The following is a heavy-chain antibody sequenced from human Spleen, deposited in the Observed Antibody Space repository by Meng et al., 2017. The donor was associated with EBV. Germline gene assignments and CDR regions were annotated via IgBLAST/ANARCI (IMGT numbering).Heavy chain of an antibody. CDR1: GFTLSDHY. V-gene: IGHV3-11*01. CDR3: ARGAIFGVGWFDS. J-gene: IGHJ5*01. CDR2: ISGSGTLI. Sequence: VLLVEVRGGVAKPGGSLILSCAASGFTLSDHYMGWIRQAPGKGLEWISYISGSGTLIDYADSVKGRFTVSKDNAKNSLYLQTSSLRAEDTAVYYCARGAIFGVGWFDSWGQGSLVTVSS. D-gene: IGHD3-3*01.